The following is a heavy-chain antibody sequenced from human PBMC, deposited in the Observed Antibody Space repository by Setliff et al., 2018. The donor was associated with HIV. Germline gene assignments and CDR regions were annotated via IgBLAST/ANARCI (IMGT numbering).Heavy chain of an antibody. V-gene: IGHV4-59*08. CDR3: ARYSTLTTNFDY. CDR1: GGSISSYY. Sequence: PSETLSLTCTVSGGSISSYYWSWIRQPPGKGLEWIGYIYYSGSTNYNPSLKSRVTISVDTSKNQFSLKLAFVTAADTAVYYCARYSTLTTNFDYWGQGTLVTVSS. D-gene: IGHD4-17*01. CDR2: IYYSGST. J-gene: IGHJ4*02.